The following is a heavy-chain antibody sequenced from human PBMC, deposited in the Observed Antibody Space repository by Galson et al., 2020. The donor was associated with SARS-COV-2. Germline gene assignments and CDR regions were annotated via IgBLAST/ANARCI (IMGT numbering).Heavy chain of an antibody. D-gene: IGHD3-9*01. CDR3: ARVARNYDILTGPPGGFDP. CDR1: GGSISSGAYS. CDR2: IYHSGST. J-gene: IGHJ5*02. V-gene: IGHV4-30-2*01. Sequence: ASETLSLTCAVSGGSISSGAYSWSWIRQPPGKALEWIGYIYHSGSTSYNPSLKSRVTISVDRSKNQFSLKLSSVTAADTAIYYCARVARNYDILTGPPGGFDPWGQGTLVTVSS.